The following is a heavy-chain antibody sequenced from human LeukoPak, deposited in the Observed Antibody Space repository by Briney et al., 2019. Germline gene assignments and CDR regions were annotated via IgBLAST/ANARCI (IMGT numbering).Heavy chain of an antibody. V-gene: IGHV4-59*01. CDR2: IYYSGST. CDR1: GGSISSYY. J-gene: IGHJ6*03. Sequence: PSETLSLTCTVSGGSISSYYWSWLRQPPGKGLEWIGYIYYSGSTNYNPSLKSRVTISVDTSKNQFSLKLSSVTAADTAVYYCARQAVVTPHYYYYMDVWGKGTTVTVSS. CDR3: ARQAVVTPHYYYYMDV. D-gene: IGHD4-23*01.